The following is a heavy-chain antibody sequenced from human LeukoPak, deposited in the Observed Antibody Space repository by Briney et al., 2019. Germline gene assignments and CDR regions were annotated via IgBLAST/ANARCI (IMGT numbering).Heavy chain of an antibody. CDR2: ISAYNGDT. J-gene: IGHJ4*02. CDR1: GYTFNTYG. V-gene: IGHV1-18*01. D-gene: IGHD2-8*02. Sequence: ASVKVSCKASGYTFNTYGIIWVRQAPGQGLEWMGWISAYNGDTTYAQKLQGRVTLTTDASTSTAYMELRSLRSDDTAVYYCARESTGGSLEIDYWGQGTLVTVSS. CDR3: ARESTGGSLEIDY.